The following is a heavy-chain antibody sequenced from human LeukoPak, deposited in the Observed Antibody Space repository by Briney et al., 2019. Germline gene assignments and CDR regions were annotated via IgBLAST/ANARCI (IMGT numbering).Heavy chain of an antibody. CDR2: ISGSGGST. V-gene: IGHV3-23*01. J-gene: IGHJ4*02. CDR1: GFTFSSYA. Sequence: QSGGSLRLSCAASGFTFSSYAMSWVRQAPGKGLEWVSAISGSGGSTNYADSVKGRFTISRDNSKNTLYLQMNSLRAEDTAVFYCAKTGVGYCTGGSCSAADYWGQGTLVTVPS. D-gene: IGHD2-15*01. CDR3: AKTGVGYCTGGSCSAADY.